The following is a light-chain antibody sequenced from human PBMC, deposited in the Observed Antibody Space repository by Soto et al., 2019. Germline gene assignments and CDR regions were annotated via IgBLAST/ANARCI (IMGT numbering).Light chain of an antibody. CDR2: DAS. CDR1: QTVSTY. Sequence: EIVLTQSPVTLSLSPGDRATLSCRASQTVSTYLAWYQQKPGQAPRLLIYDASNRATGIPARFRGSGSGTVFTLTISSLGPVDFAGYYCQQRNNWPPDITFGQGTRLDIK. J-gene: IGKJ5*01. V-gene: IGKV3-11*01. CDR3: QQRNNWPPDIT.